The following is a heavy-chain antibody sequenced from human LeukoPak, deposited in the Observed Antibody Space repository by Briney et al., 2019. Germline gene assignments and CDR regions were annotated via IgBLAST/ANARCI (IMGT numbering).Heavy chain of an antibody. D-gene: IGHD1-1*01. CDR2: ISWNSGSI. J-gene: IGHJ4*02. V-gene: IGHV3-9*01. CDR3: AREETGYFDY. Sequence: GGSLRLSCAASGFTFDDYAMHWVRQAPGKGLEWVSGISWNSGSIGYADSVKGRFTISRDNAKNSLYLQMNSLRAEDTAVYYCAREETGYFDYWGQGTLVTVSS. CDR1: GFTFDDYA.